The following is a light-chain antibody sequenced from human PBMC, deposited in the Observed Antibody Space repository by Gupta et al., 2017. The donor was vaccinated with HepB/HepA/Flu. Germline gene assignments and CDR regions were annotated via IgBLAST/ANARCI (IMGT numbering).Light chain of an antibody. CDR1: QSISSI. J-gene: IGKJ2*01. CDR2: GTA. Sequence: ELVMTQSPATLSVSPGERVTLSCRASQSISSILAWYQQKPGQAPRLLIYGTATTATGIPARFSGSGSGTEFTLTISSLQSEDFAGYYCQQYNNCPPYTFGQGTKLEIK. CDR3: QQYNNCPPYT. V-gene: IGKV3-15*01.